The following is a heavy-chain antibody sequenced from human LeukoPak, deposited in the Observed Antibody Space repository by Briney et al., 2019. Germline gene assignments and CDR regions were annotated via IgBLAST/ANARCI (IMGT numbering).Heavy chain of an antibody. D-gene: IGHD6-19*01. CDR3: ARDRPGKEHWLVY. J-gene: IGHJ4*02. Sequence: ASVKVSCKASGYTFTSYGISWVRQAPGQGLEWMGCISAYNGNTNYAQKLQGRVTMTTDTSTSTAYVELRSLRSDDTAVYYCARDRPGKEHWLVYWGQGTLVTVTS. CDR1: GYTFTSYG. V-gene: IGHV1-18*04. CDR2: ISAYNGNT.